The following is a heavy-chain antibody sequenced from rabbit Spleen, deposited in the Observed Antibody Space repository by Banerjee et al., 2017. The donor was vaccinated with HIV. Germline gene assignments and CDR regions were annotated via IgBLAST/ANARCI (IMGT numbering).Heavy chain of an antibody. J-gene: IGHJ4*01. CDR1: GIDFTNYY. CDR3: AKAIAGSGDWFLFDL. Sequence: QEQLVESGGGLVQPGGSLTLSCKASGIDFTNYYITWVRQAPGKGLEWIACINTATGKPVYATWAKGRFTISTTSSTTVTLQMTSLTAADTATYFCAKAIAGSGDWFLFDLWGPGTLVTVS. V-gene: IGHV1S45*01. CDR2: INTATGKP. D-gene: IGHD8-1*01.